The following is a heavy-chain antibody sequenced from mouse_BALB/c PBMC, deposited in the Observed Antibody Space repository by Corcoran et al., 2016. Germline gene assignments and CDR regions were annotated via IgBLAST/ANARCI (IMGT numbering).Heavy chain of an antibody. V-gene: IGHV9-1*02. CDR1: GYTFTNYG. CDR3: ARGNLEC. Sequence: QIQLVQSGPELKKPGETVKISCKASGYTFTNYGMNWVKQAPGKGLKWMGWINTYTGEPTYADDFKGRFAFSLGTYASTAYLQNNNLKNYYMATYYCARGNLECWGQGTTLTVSS. D-gene: IGHD2-1*01. CDR2: INTYTGEP. J-gene: IGHJ2*01.